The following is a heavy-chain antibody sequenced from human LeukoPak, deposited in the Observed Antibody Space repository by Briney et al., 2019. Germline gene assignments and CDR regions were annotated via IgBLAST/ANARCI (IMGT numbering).Heavy chain of an antibody. V-gene: IGHV5-51*01. CDR1: GYSFTSYW. CDR3: ARNTVGATRRGAFDI. J-gene: IGHJ3*02. Sequence: GESLKISCKGCGYSFTSYWIGWVRQMPGKGLEWMGIIYPGDSDTRYSPSFQGQVTISADKSISTAYLQWSSLKASDTAMYYCARNTVGATRRGAFDIWGQGTMVTVSS. CDR2: IYPGDSDT. D-gene: IGHD1-26*01.